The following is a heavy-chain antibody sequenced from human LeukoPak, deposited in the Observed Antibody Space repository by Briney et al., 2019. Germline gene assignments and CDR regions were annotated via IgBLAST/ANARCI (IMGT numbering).Heavy chain of an antibody. CDR3: ARATPSGVGSSGWLFDY. Sequence: ASVKVSCKASGYTFTSYAMHWVRQAPGQRLEWMGWVNAGNGNTKYSQKFQGRVTITRDTSASTAYMELSSLRSEDTAVYYCARATPSGVGSSGWLFDYWGQGTLVTVSS. V-gene: IGHV1-3*01. D-gene: IGHD6-19*01. J-gene: IGHJ4*02. CDR1: GYTFTSYA. CDR2: VNAGNGNT.